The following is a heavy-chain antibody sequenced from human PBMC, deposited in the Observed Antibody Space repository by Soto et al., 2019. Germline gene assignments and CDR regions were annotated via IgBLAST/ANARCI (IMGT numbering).Heavy chain of an antibody. CDR3: AREDLHNWFDP. Sequence: PSETLSLTCTVSGGSISSGGYYWSWIRQHPGKGLEWIGYIYYSGSTYYNPSLKSRVTISVDTSKNQFSLKLSSVTAADTAVYYCAREDLHNWFDPWGQGTLVTVSS. CDR2: IYYSGST. J-gene: IGHJ5*02. CDR1: GGSISSGGYY. V-gene: IGHV4-31*03.